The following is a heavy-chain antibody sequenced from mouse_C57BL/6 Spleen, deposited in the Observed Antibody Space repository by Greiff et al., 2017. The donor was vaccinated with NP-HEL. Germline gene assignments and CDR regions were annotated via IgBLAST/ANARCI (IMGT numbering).Heavy chain of an antibody. J-gene: IGHJ4*01. CDR1: GYSFTGYY. V-gene: IGHV1-31*01. D-gene: IGHD1-1*01. CDR3: ARNDYDGSSLYYYAMDY. Sequence: VQLKESGPELVKPGASVKISCKASGYSFTGYYMHWVKQSHGNILDWIGYIYPYNGVSSYNQKFKGKATFTVDKSSSTAYMELRSLTSEDSAVYYCARNDYDGSSLYYYAMDYWGQGTSVTVSS. CDR2: IYPYNGVS.